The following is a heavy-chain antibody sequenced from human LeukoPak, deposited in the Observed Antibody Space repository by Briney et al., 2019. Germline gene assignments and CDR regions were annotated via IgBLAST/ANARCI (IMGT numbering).Heavy chain of an antibody. V-gene: IGHV4-30-4*01. CDR1: GGSISSGDYY. D-gene: IGHD3-10*01. CDR2: IYYSGST. CDR3: ARANMIYGSGSYSDNWFDP. Sequence: PSQTLSLTCTVSGGSISSGDYYWSWIRQPPGKGLEWLGYIYYSGSTYYNPSLKSRVTISVDTSKNQFSLKLSSVTAADTAVYYCARANMIYGSGSYSDNWFDPWGQGTLVTVSS. J-gene: IGHJ5*02.